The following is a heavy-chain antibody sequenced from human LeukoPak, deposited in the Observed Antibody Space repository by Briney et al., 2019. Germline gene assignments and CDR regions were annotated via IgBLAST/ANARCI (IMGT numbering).Heavy chain of an antibody. CDR2: ISSSSSYI. CDR3: ARGLTLLLSNMDV. V-gene: IGHV3-21*01. D-gene: IGHD2-15*01. J-gene: IGHJ6*03. Sequence: GGSLRPSCAASGFTFSNYEMNWVRQAPGKGLQWVSSISSSSSYISYADSVKGRFTISRDNAKNSLYLQMNSLRAEDTAVYYCARGLTLLLSNMDVWGKGTTVTISS. CDR1: GFTFSNYE.